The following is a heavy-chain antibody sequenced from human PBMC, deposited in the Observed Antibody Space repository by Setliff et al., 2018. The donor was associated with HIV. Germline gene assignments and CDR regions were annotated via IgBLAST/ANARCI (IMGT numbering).Heavy chain of an antibody. CDR1: RSDFNNYA. V-gene: IGHV3-23*01. D-gene: IGHD4-17*01. CDR2: FGAAGYPT. Sequence: GGSLRLSCAASRSDFNNYAMGWVRRGPGKGLEWVSTFGAAGYPTHYAESVKGRFTIPKDNSKDTLYLQVSGLRDEDTALYYCAKVFDYGIDGFDIWGQGTLVTVSS. J-gene: IGHJ3*02. CDR3: AKVFDYGIDGFDI.